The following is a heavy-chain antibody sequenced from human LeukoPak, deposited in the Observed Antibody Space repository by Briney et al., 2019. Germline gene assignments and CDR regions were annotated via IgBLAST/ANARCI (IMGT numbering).Heavy chain of an antibody. CDR1: GGSFSGYY. D-gene: IGHD3-10*01. CDR2: INRSGST. CDR3: ARKPHYYGSGSYRNWFDP. V-gene: IGHV4-34*01. J-gene: IGHJ5*02. Sequence: PSETLSLTCAVYGGSFSGYYWSWIRQPPGKGLEWIGEINRSGSTNYNPSLKSRVTISVDTSKNQFSLKLSSVTAADTAVYYCARKPHYYGSGSYRNWFDPWGQGTLVTVSS.